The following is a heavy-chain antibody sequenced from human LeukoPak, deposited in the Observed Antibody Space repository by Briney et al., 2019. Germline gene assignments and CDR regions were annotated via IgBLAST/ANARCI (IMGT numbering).Heavy chain of an antibody. D-gene: IGHD5-12*01. CDR1: GFTFSSYA. J-gene: IGHJ6*03. V-gene: IGHV3-30*04. CDR2: ISYDGSNK. Sequence: PGGSLRLSCAASGFTFSSYAMHWVRQAPGKGLEWVAVISYDGSNKYYADSVKGRFTVSRDNSKSTLYLQMKSLRAEDTAVYYCAKGGGYEAQYYYYYLDVWGKGTTVTISS. CDR3: AKGGGYEAQYYYYYLDV.